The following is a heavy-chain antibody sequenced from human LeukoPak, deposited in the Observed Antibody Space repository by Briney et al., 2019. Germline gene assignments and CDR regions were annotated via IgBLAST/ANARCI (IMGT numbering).Heavy chain of an antibody. J-gene: IGHJ4*02. CDR3: ARSRGEELAYCGGDCYFLEYYFDY. CDR2: INTNTGNP. V-gene: IGHV7-4-1*02. Sequence: ASVKVSCKASGYTITSYAMNWVRQAPGQGLEWMGWINTNTGNPTYAQGFTGRFVFSLDTSVSTAYLQISSLKAEDTAVYYCARSRGEELAYCGGDCYFLEYYFDYWGQGTLVTVSS. D-gene: IGHD2-21*02. CDR1: GYTITSYA.